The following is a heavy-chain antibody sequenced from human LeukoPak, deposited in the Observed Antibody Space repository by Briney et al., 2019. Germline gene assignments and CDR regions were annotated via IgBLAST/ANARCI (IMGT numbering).Heavy chain of an antibody. J-gene: IGHJ5*02. CDR1: GFNFSNHY. D-gene: IGHD3-16*01. V-gene: IGHV3-72*01. Sequence: GGSLRLSCAASGFNFSNHYMDWVRHHPRRGLEWVGRSRDKPNSYRTEYAASVKGRFTISRDDSKNSVYLQMNSLKTEDTAVYYCARVIRGNWFDPWGQGTLVTVSS. CDR3: ARVIRGNWFDP. CDR2: SRDKPNSYRT.